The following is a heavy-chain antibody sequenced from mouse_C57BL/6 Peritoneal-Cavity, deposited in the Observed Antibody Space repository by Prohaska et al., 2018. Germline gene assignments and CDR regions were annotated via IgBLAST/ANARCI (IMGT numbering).Heavy chain of an antibody. Sequence: VPTYADDFKGRFAFSLETSASTAYLQINNLKNEETATYFCARSGSRGFDYWGQGTTLTVSS. CDR3: ARSGSRGFDY. J-gene: IGHJ2*01. CDR2: VP. V-gene: IGHV9-3*01. D-gene: IGHD1-1*01.